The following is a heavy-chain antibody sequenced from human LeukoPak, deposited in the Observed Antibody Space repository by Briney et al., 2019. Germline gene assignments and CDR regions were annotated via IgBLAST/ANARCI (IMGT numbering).Heavy chain of an antibody. J-gene: IGHJ4*02. V-gene: IGHV1-18*01. CDR3: ARDRGNYYDSSGYFPFDY. CDR1: GYTFTSYG. CDR2: ISAYNGNT. D-gene: IGHD3-22*01. Sequence: ASVKVSCKASGYTFTSYGISWVRQAPGQGLEWMGWISAYNGNTNYAQKFQGRVTMTTDTSTSTAYMELRSLRSDDTAVYYCARDRGNYYDSSGYFPFDYWGQGTLVTVSS.